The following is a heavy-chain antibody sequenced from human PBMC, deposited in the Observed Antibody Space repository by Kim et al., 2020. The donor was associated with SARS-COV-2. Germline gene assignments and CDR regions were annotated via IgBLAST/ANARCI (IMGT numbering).Heavy chain of an antibody. CDR3: ARARITMVRGVIITAYYYGMDV. J-gene: IGHJ6*02. V-gene: IGHV4-34*01. Sequence: SETLSLTCAVYGGSFSGYYWSWIRQPPGKGLEWIGEINHSGSTNYNPSLKSRVTISVDTSKNQFSLKLSSVTAADTAVYYCARARITMVRGVIITAYYYGMDVWGQGTTVTVSS. CDR2: INHSGST. CDR1: GGSFSGYY. D-gene: IGHD3-10*01.